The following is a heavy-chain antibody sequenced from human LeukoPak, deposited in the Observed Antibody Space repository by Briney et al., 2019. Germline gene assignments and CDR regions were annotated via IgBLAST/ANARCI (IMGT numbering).Heavy chain of an antibody. CDR1: GGSMSGLH. CDR2: IYYSGST. CDR3: ARVAGGSFLPGAFDI. Sequence: NPSETLSLTCTVSGGSMSGLHWSWIRQPPGKGLEWIAYIYYSGSTNYNPSLKSRVTISVDTPKNQFSLKLSSVTAADTAVYYCARVAGGSFLPGAFDIWGQGTMVTVSS. J-gene: IGHJ3*02. V-gene: IGHV4-59*11.